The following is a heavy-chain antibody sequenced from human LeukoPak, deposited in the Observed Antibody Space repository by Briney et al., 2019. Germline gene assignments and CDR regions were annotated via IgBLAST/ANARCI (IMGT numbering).Heavy chain of an antibody. J-gene: IGHJ4*02. CDR2: ISSSSAYI. D-gene: IGHD5-18*01. Sequence: GGSLRLSCAASGFTFSTYSMNWVRQAPGKGLEWVSSISSSSAYIYYADSVKGRFTISRDNAKNSLYLQMNSLRAEDTAVYYCARASGDTVDTTTMGSYWGQGTLVTVSS. CDR1: GFTFSTYS. V-gene: IGHV3-21*01. CDR3: ARASGDTVDTTTMGSY.